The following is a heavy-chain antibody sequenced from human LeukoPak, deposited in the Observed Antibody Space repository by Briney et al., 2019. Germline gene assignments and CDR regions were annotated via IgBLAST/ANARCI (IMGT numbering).Heavy chain of an antibody. CDR3: AKDSSSSGIDY. CDR1: GFTFSSYA. D-gene: IGHD6-6*01. J-gene: IGHJ4*02. CDR2: ISGSGGST. Sequence: GGSLRLSCAASGFTFSSYAMSWVRQAPGKGLEWVSAISGSGGSTYYADSVKGRFTISRDNAKNSLYLQMNSLRAEDMALYYCAKDSSSSGIDYWGQGTLVTVSS. V-gene: IGHV3-23*01.